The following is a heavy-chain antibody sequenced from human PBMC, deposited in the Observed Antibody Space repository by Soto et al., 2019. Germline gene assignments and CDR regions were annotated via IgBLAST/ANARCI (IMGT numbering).Heavy chain of an antibody. D-gene: IGHD1-26*01. J-gene: IGHJ4*02. CDR1: GFTFSSYA. Sequence: QVQLVESGGGVVQPGRSLRLSCSASGFTFSSYALHWVRQAPGKGLEGVAVISYDGSNKYYADSVKGRFTISRDNSKDTLYLEMNSLRAEDTAVYYCAREGGKWELPHYWGQGTLVTVSS. CDR2: ISYDGSNK. V-gene: IGHV3-30-3*01. CDR3: AREGGKWELPHY.